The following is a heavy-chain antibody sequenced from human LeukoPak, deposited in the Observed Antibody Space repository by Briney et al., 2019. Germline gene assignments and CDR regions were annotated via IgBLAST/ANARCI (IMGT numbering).Heavy chain of an antibody. CDR3: ARVYSGSYFYGMDV. CDR2: ISSSSSYI. Sequence: GGSLRLSCAASGFTFSSYSMNWVRQAPGKGLEWVSSISSSSSYIYYADSVKGRFTISRDNAKNSLYLQMNSLRAEDTAVYYCARVYSGSYFYGMDVWGQGTTVTVSS. J-gene: IGHJ6*02. CDR1: GFTFSSYS. D-gene: IGHD1-26*01. V-gene: IGHV3-21*01.